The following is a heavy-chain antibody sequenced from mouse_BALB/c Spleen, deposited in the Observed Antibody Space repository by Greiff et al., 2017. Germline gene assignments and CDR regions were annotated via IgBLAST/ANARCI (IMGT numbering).Heavy chain of an antibody. Sequence: EVQVVESGPELVKPGASVKMSCKASGYTFTSYVMHWVKQKPGQGLEWIGYINPYNDGTKYNEKFKGKATLTSDKSSSTAYMELSSLTSEDSAVYYCARSMITTGGAYWGQGTLVTVSA. D-gene: IGHD2-4*01. CDR3: ARSMITTGGAY. V-gene: IGHV1-14*01. J-gene: IGHJ3*01. CDR1: GYTFTSYV. CDR2: INPYNDGT.